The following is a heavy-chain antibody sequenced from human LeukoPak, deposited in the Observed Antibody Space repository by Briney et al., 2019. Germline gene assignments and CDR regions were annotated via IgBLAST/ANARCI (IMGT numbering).Heavy chain of an antibody. J-gene: IGHJ4*02. V-gene: IGHV3-30*04. Sequence: GGSLRLSCIVSGFSLSNYPAMHWVRQAPGKGLEWVAVISYDGSNKYYADSVKGRFTISRDNSKNTLYLQMNSLRAEDTAVYYCAKDFRYPDYWGQGTLVTVSS. CDR1: GFSLSNYPA. D-gene: IGHD2-2*01. CDR3: AKDFRYPDY. CDR2: ISYDGSNK.